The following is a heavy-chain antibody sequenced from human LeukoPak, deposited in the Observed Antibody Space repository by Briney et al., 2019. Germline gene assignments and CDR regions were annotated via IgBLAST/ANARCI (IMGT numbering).Heavy chain of an antibody. J-gene: IGHJ4*02. D-gene: IGHD3-10*01. CDR2: INPNSGGT. V-gene: IGHV1-2*02. CDR1: GYTLTGYY. CDR3: ARDLGGGTMVRGVDYYFDY. Sequence: ASVKVSCKASGYTLTGYYMHWVRQAPGQGLEWMGWINPNSGGTNYAQKFQGRVTMTRDTSISTAYMELSRLRSDDTAVYYCARDLGGGTMVRGVDYYFDYWGQGTLVTVSS.